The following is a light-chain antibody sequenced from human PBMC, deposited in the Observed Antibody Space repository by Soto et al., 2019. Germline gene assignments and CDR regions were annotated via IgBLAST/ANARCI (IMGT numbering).Light chain of an antibody. CDR1: QSISSW. J-gene: IGKJ5*01. V-gene: IGKV1-5*03. Sequence: IKMTRSPSTLSESVGDRVTITCRASQSISSWLAWYQQKPGKAPKLLIYKASSLESGVPSRFSGSGSGTEFTLTISSLQPDDFATYYCQQYNSYPLTFGQGTRLEI. CDR2: KAS. CDR3: QQYNSYPLT.